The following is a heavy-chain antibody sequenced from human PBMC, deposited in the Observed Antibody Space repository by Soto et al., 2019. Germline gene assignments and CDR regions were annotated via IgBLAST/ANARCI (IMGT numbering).Heavy chain of an antibody. CDR1: GFTFSSYA. Sequence: PGGSLRLSCAASGFTFSSYAMHWVRQAPGKGLEWVAVISYDGSNKYYADSVKGRFTISRDNSKNTLYLQMNSLRAEDTAVYYCARDEFQDMLDYWGQGTLVTVSS. CDR2: ISYDGSNK. D-gene: IGHD2-8*01. CDR3: ARDEFQDMLDY. J-gene: IGHJ4*02. V-gene: IGHV3-30-3*01.